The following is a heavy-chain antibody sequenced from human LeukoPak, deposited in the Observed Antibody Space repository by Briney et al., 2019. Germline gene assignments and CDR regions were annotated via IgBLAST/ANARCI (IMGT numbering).Heavy chain of an antibody. CDR2: INHSGST. J-gene: IGHJ6*02. CDR3: ARWRLLGGYYYYGMDV. Sequence: PSETLSLTCAVYGGSFSGYYWSWIRQPPGKGLEWIGEINHSGSTNYNPSLKSRVTISVDTSKNQFSLKLSSVTAADTAVYYCARWRLLGGYYYYGMDVWGQGTTVTVSS. CDR1: GGSFSGYY. D-gene: IGHD4-23*01. V-gene: IGHV4-34*01.